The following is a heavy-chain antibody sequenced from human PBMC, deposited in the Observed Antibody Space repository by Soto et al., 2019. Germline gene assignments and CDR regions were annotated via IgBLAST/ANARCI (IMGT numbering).Heavy chain of an antibody. D-gene: IGHD3-9*01. J-gene: IGHJ6*02. Sequence: QVQLVESGGGVVQPGRSLRLSCAASGFTFSSYGMHWVRQAPGKGLEWVAVISYDGSNKYYADSVKGRFTISRDNSKNTLYLQMNSLRAEDTAVYYCAKDYDILTGYYTDYYYYGMDVWGQGTTVTVSS. V-gene: IGHV3-30*18. CDR1: GFTFSSYG. CDR2: ISYDGSNK. CDR3: AKDYDILTGYYTDYYYYGMDV.